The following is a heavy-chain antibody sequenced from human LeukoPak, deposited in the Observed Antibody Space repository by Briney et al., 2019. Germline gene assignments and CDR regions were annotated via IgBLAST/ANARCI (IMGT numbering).Heavy chain of an antibody. D-gene: IGHD5-18*01. J-gene: IGHJ4*02. V-gene: IGHV3-21*04. CDR3: ARAWTGYSYGDY. Sequence: GGSLRLSCAASGFAFSSHSMNWVRQAPGKGLEWVSFISSSSSYIYYGDSVKGRFTISRDNAKNALFLQMNSLRAEDTAVYYCARAWTGYSYGDYWGQGTLVTVSS. CDR1: GFAFSSHS. CDR2: ISSSSSYI.